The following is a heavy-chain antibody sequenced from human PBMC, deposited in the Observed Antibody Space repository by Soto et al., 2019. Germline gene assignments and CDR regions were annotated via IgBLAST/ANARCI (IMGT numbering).Heavy chain of an antibody. V-gene: IGHV1-3*01. Sequence: QVQLVQSGAEVKEPGASVKVSCKASGYTFTSHTLHWARQAPGQGLEWMGWIIVSNGSPRYAPQFQGRVTFGRDTSATTAYMELSRLTSEDTAIYYCAREPEDGVPGDYWGQGTRVVFSS. D-gene: IGHD3-3*01. J-gene: IGHJ4*02. CDR3: AREPEDGVPGDY. CDR2: IIVSNGSP. CDR1: GYTFTSHT.